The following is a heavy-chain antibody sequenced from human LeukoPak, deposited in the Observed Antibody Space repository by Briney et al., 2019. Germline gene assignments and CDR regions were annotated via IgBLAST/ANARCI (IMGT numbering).Heavy chain of an antibody. CDR1: GGSISSSSYY. CDR3: ARGGDVLLWFGEL. Sequence: SETLSLTCTVSGGSISSSSYYWGWIRQPPGKGLEWIGSIYYSGSTYYNPSLKSRVTISVDTSKNQFSLKLSSVTAADTAVYYCARGGDVLLWFGELWGQGTLVTVSS. D-gene: IGHD3-10*01. CDR2: IYYSGST. V-gene: IGHV4-39*01. J-gene: IGHJ4*02.